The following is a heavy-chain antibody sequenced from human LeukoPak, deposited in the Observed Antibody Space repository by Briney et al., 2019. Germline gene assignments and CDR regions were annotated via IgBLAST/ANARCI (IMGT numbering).Heavy chain of an antibody. J-gene: IGHJ5*02. CDR3: ARGRGSYGWFDP. CDR2: IYSDGGNP. D-gene: IGHD3-10*01. CDR1: GFTLSDYW. Sequence: PGGSLRLSCAASGFTLSDYWMHWVRQAPGRGLVWVSRIYSDGGNPTYADSVKGRFTISRDNAKNTLYLQMNSLSVEDTAVYYCARGRGSYGWFDPWGQGTLVTVSS. V-gene: IGHV3-74*01.